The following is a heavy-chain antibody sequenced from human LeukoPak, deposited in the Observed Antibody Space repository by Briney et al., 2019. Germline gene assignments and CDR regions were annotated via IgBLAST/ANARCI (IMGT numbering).Heavy chain of an antibody. CDR2: ISSTSSYI. CDR1: GFTFSTYT. V-gene: IGHV3-21*04. J-gene: IGHJ4*02. D-gene: IGHD4-11*01. CDR3: ARLRDYSASWRGSASRY. Sequence: GGSLRLSCAASGFTFSTYTMNWVRQAPGKGLGWVSCISSTSSYIYYADSVKGRFTISRDNAKNSLYLQMNSLRAGDTAVYYCARLRDYSASWRGSASRYWGQGTLVTVSA.